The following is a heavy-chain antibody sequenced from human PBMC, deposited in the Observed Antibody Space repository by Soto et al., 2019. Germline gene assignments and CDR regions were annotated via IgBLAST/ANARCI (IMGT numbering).Heavy chain of an antibody. V-gene: IGHV3-48*01. J-gene: IGHJ6*04. CDR3: ARDSDV. CDR1: GFTVSSYS. CDR2: ISSDSSTI. Sequence: GGSLRLSCAASGFTVSSYSMYWVRQAPGKGLEWVSYISSDSSTIYYADFVKGRFTISRDNAENSLCLQMHSLRAEDTAVYYCARDSDVWVKGTTVTVSS.